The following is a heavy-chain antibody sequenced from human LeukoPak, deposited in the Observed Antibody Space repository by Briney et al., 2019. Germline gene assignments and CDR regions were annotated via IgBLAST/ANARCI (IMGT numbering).Heavy chain of an antibody. D-gene: IGHD2-2*01. CDR3: ARERCSSTSCADNWFDP. Sequence: PGESLRLSCAASGFTFSSYAMHWIRQAPGKGLEWVAVISYDGSNKYYADSVKGRFTISRDNSKNTLYLQMNSLRAEDTAVYYCARERCSSTSCADNWFDPWGQGTLVTVSS. CDR2: ISYDGSNK. J-gene: IGHJ5*02. V-gene: IGHV3-30*04. CDR1: GFTFSSYA.